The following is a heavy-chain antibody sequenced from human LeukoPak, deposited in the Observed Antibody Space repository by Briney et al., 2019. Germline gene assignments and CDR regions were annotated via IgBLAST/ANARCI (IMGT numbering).Heavy chain of an antibody. Sequence: ASVKVSCKASGYTFTSYNINWVRQAIGQGLEWMGWMNPNSGNTGYAQKFQGRVSMTRDTSISTAYMELSSLRSEDTAVYYCHGSFLVVVAATSEYYFDYWGQGTLVTVSS. CDR2: MNPNSGNT. CDR3: HGSFLVVVAATSEYYFDY. CDR1: GYTFTSYN. J-gene: IGHJ4*02. D-gene: IGHD2-15*01. V-gene: IGHV1-8*01.